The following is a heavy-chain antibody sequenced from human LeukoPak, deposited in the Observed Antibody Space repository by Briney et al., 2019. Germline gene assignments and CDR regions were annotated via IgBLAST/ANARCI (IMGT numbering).Heavy chain of an antibody. D-gene: IGHD6-19*01. J-gene: IGHJ4*02. V-gene: IGHV4-59*08. CDR3: ARALYYSSGWYYFDY. Sequence: SETLSLTCTVSGGSISSYYWSWIRQPPGKGLEWIGSIYYSGSTYYNPSLKSRVTISVDTSKNQFSLKLSSVTAADTAVYYCARALYYSSGWYYFDYWGQGTLVTVSS. CDR2: IYYSGST. CDR1: GGSISSYY.